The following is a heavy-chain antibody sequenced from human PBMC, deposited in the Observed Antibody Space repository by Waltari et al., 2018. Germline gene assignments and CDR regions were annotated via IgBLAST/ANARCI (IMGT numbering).Heavy chain of an antibody. CDR2: IIHIFGTA. V-gene: IGHV1-69*05. CDR3: ARSVDIVATMYYYGIDV. CDR1: GGTFSSYA. J-gene: IGHJ6*02. Sequence: QVQLVQSGAEVKKPGSSVKVSCKASGGTFSSYAISWVRQATGQGLEWMGGIIHIFGTANYAQKFQGRVTITSYESTSTAYMELSSLRSEDTAVYSCARSVDIVATMYYYGIDVWVQGTTVTVSS. D-gene: IGHD5-12*01.